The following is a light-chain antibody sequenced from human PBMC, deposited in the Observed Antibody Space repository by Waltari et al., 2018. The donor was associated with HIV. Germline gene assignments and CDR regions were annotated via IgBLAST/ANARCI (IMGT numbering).Light chain of an antibody. CDR2: DVI. V-gene: IGLV2-14*03. J-gene: IGLJ3*02. CDR1: SSDIGAYDY. Sequence: QSALTQPASVSGSPGPSITISCAGTSSDIGAYDYVSWYQQHPGKAPKLMIYDVIKRPSGVSNRFSGSKSGNTASLSISGLQAEDEAYYYCSSFTSRSTWVFGGGTKLTVL. CDR3: SSFTSRSTWV.